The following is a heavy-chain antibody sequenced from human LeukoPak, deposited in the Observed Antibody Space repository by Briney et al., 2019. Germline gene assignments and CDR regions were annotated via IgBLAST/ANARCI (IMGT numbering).Heavy chain of an antibody. CDR1: GYTFTSYG. D-gene: IGHD3-16*02. CDR3: ARDYYDYIWGSYRYMDY. V-gene: IGHV1-18*01. J-gene: IGHJ4*02. CDR2: ISAYNGNP. Sequence: ASVKVSCKASGYTFTSYGISWVRQAPGQGLEWMGWISAYNGNPNYAQKLQGRVTMTTDTSTSTAYMELRSLRSDDTAVYYCARDYYDYIWGSYRYMDYWGQGTLVTVSS.